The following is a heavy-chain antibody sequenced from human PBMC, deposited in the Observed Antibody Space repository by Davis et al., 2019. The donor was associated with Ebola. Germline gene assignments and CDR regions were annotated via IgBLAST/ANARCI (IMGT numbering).Heavy chain of an antibody. Sequence: SVKVSCEASGGTFSSYAISWVRQAPGQGLDWMGGIIPVFGIPKYAQKFQGRVTITADESTSTAYMELSSLRSEDTAVYYCARDRYSDGSGYFFEQSHWGQGTLVTVSS. CDR3: ARDRYSDGSGYFFEQSH. CDR2: IIPVFGIP. D-gene: IGHD3-22*01. V-gene: IGHV1-69*13. CDR1: GGTFSSYA. J-gene: IGHJ4*02.